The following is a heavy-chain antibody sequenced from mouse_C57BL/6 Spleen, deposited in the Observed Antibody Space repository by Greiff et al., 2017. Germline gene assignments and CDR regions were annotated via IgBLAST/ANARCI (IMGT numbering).Heavy chain of an antibody. Sequence: VQLQQSGAELVRPGTSVKVSCKASGYAFTNYLIEWVKQRPGQGLEWIGVINPGSGGTNYNEKFKGKATLTADKSSSTAYMQLSSLTSEDSSVYFWARRGDRSHYWGQGTTLTVSS. CDR2: INPGSGGT. J-gene: IGHJ2*01. V-gene: IGHV1-54*01. CDR3: ARRGDRSHY. D-gene: IGHD3-3*01. CDR1: GYAFTNYL.